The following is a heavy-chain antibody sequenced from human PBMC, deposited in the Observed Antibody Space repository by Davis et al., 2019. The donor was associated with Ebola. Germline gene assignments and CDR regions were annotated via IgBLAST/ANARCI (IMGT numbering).Heavy chain of an antibody. D-gene: IGHD6-6*01. CDR1: GYSFTSYW. V-gene: IGHV5-51*01. J-gene: IGHJ4*02. CDR3: ARSSSSWEYYFDY. CDR2: IYPGDSDT. Sequence: GGSLRLSCKGSGYSFTSYWIGWVRQMPGKGLEWMGIIYPGDSDTGYSPSFQGQVTISADKSISTAYLQWSSLKASDTAMYYCARSSSSWEYYFDYWGQGTLVTVSS.